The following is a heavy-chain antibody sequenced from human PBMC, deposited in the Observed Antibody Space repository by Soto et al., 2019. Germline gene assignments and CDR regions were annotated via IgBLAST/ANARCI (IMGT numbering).Heavy chain of an antibody. CDR1: GGSISSGDYY. V-gene: IGHV4-30-4*01. D-gene: IGHD6-19*01. CDR2: IYYSGST. CDR3: AKAEKISAVAGYLEN. J-gene: IGHJ4*02. Sequence: NPSETLSLTCTVSGGSISSGDYYWSWIRQPPGKGLEWIGYIYYSGSTYYNPSLKSRVTISVDTSKNQFSLKLSSVTAADTAVYYCAKAEKISAVAGYLENWGQGTQVTVSS.